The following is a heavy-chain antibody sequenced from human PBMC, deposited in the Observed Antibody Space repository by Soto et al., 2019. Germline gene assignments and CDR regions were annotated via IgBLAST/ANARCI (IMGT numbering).Heavy chain of an antibody. CDR1: GYSFTSYW. V-gene: IGHV5-51*01. Sequence: GESLKISCKGSGYSFTSYWIGWVRQMPGKGLEWMGIIYPGDSDTRYSPSFQGQVTISADKSISTAYLQWSSLKASDTAMYYCARHILFLGYYYYGMDVWGQGTTVTVSS. J-gene: IGHJ6*02. CDR3: ARHILFLGYYYYGMDV. D-gene: IGHD3-3*01. CDR2: IYPGDSDT.